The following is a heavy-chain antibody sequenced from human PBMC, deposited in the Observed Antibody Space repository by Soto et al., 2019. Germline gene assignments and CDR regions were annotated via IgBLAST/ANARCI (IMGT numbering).Heavy chain of an antibody. CDR1: VCRNADSG. V-gene: IGHV1-18*01. D-gene: IGHD3-16*01. J-gene: IGHJ6*02. CDR2: INAYNGNT. Sequence: GAAGMPSSEAPVCRNADSGSGWGRQAPGQGHEWMGWINAYNGNTNYAQNLQGRVTLTTDTSTSTAYMELRSLRSNDTAVYYCALFAVYVPPPPQDVWS. CDR3: ALFAVYVPPPPQDV.